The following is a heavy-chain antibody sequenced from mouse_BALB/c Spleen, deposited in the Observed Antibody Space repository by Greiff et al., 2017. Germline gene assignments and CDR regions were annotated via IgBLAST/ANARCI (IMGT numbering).Heavy chain of an antibody. CDR2: IYPGDGDT. CDR3: ARWGYGYFDV. J-gene: IGHJ1*01. Sequence: QVQLQQSGAELVRPGSSVKISCKASGYAFSSYWMNWVKQRPGQGLEWIGQIYPGDGDTNYNGKFKGKATLTADKSSSTAYMQLSSLTSEDSAVYFCARWGYGYFDVWGAGTTVTVSS. V-gene: IGHV1-80*01. CDR1: GYAFSSYW.